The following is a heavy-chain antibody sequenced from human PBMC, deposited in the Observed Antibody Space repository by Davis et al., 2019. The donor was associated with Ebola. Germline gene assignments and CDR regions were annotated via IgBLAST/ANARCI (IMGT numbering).Heavy chain of an antibody. D-gene: IGHD5-18*01. Sequence: MPSETLSLTCTVSGGSISSYYWSWIRQPPGKGLEWIGYIYYSGSTNYNPSLKSRVTISVDTSKNQFSLKLSSVTAADTAVYYCASLYGVQLWAWGQGTLVTVSS. CDR2: IYYSGST. CDR1: GGSISSYY. J-gene: IGHJ5*02. CDR3: ASLYGVQLWA. V-gene: IGHV4-59*08.